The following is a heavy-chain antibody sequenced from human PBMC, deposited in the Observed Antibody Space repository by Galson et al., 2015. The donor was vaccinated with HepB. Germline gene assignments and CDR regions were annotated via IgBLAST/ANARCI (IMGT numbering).Heavy chain of an antibody. CDR3: ARIIALAGSYHYYGMDV. V-gene: IGHV2-70*01. Sequence: PALVKPTQTLTVTCTFSGFSFSTSGTCVSWIRQPPGKALEWLALIDWDDTKYYSIALKTRLTISKDTSKNQVVLTMTNMDPVDTATYYCARIIALAGSYHYYGMDVWGQGTTVPVSS. D-gene: IGHD6-19*01. J-gene: IGHJ6*02. CDR2: IDWDDTK. CDR1: GFSFSTSGTC.